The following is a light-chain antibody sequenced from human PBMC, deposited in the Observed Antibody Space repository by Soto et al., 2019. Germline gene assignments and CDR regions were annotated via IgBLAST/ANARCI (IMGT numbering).Light chain of an antibody. J-gene: IGKJ4*01. Sequence: IQLTQSPSSLSASVGDIVTITCLASQGISRYLSWYQQKPGRAPKLLISAASTLQSGVPARFSGSGSGTDFTLSITSLQPEDFATYYCQQLNTYPVTFGGGTKVDIK. CDR2: AAS. V-gene: IGKV1-9*01. CDR1: QGISRY. CDR3: QQLNTYPVT.